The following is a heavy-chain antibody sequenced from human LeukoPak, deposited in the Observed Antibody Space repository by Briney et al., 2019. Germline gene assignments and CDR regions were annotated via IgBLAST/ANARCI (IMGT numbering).Heavy chain of an antibody. Sequence: ASVKVSCKASGYTFTGYYMHWVRQAPGQGLEWMGWINPNSGGTNYAQKFQGRVTMTRDTSISTAYMELGRLRSDDTAVYYCARGGSPRVMITFGGVIVGDAFDIWGQGTMVTVSS. CDR2: INPNSGGT. CDR3: ARGGSPRVMITFGGVIVGDAFDI. J-gene: IGHJ3*02. D-gene: IGHD3-16*02. V-gene: IGHV1-2*02. CDR1: GYTFTGYY.